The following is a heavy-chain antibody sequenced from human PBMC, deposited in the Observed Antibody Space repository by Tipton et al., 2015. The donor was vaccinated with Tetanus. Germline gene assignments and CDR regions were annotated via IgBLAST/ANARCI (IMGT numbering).Heavy chain of an antibody. J-gene: IGHJ2*01. D-gene: IGHD6-19*01. CDR3: ARVGGGSSGWPHWYFDL. Sequence: TLSLTCTVSGGSISSGGYYWSWIRQHPGKGLEWIGYIYYSGSTYYNPSLKSRVTISVDTSKNQFSLKLSSVTAADTDVYYCARVGGGSSGWPHWYFDLWGRGTLVTVSS. V-gene: IGHV4-31*03. CDR2: IYYSGST. CDR1: GGSISSGGYY.